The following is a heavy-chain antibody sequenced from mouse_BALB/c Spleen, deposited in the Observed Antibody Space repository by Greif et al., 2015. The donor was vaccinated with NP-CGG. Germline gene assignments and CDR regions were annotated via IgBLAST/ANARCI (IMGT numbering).Heavy chain of an antibody. D-gene: IGHD1-2*01. CDR1: GYTFTSYY. CDR3: TRGDYYGYPAY. Sequence: QVQLQQPGAELAEPGASVKLSCKASGYTFTSYYMYWVKQRPGQGLEWIGEINPSNGGTNFNEKFKSKATLTVDKSSSTAYMQLSSLTSEDSAVYYCTRGDYYGYPAYWGQGTLVTVSA. J-gene: IGHJ3*01. CDR2: INPSNGGT. V-gene: IGHV1S81*02.